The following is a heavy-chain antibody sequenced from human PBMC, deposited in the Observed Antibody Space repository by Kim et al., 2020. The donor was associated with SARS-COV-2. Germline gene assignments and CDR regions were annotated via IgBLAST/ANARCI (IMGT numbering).Heavy chain of an antibody. V-gene: IGHV5-51*01. Sequence: PSFKGQVTISADKSISTAYLQWSSLNASDTAMYYCARQIGYSGYDSVDYWGQGTLVTVSS. CDR3: ARQIGYSGYDSVDY. D-gene: IGHD5-12*01. J-gene: IGHJ4*02.